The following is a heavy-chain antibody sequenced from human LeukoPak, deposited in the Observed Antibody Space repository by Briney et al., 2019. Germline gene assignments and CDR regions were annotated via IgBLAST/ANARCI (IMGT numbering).Heavy chain of an antibody. V-gene: IGHV1-3*01. CDR1: GYTFTSYA. Sequence: ASVKVSCKASGYTFTSYAMHWVRQAPGQRLEWMGWINAGNGNTKYSQKFQGRVTITRDTSASTAYMELSSLRSEDTAVYYCARDLVGAVAGGGCRPHYYYYGMDVWGQGTTVTVSS. J-gene: IGHJ6*02. CDR2: INAGNGNT. CDR3: ARDLVGAVAGGGCRPHYYYYGMDV. D-gene: IGHD6-19*01.